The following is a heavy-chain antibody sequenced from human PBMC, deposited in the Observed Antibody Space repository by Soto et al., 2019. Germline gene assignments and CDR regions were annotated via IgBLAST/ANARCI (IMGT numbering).Heavy chain of an antibody. D-gene: IGHD3-9*01. CDR2: IYYSGNT. Sequence: SETLSLTCTVSGDSVTSGNYYWSWIRQPPGKGLEWIGYIYYSGNTNYSPSLKSRVTISLDTSNNQFSLKLSSVTAADTAVYYCARDYDILTGPTRRGAFDIWGQGTMVTVSS. V-gene: IGHV4-61*01. CDR1: GDSVTSGNYY. CDR3: ARDYDILTGPTRRGAFDI. J-gene: IGHJ3*02.